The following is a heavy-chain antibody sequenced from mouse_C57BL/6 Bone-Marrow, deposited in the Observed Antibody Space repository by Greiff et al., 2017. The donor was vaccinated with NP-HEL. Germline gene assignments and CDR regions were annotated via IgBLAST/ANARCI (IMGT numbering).Heavy chain of an antibody. CDR1: GYTFTSYW. CDR2: IYPSDSET. Sequence: VKLQQPGAELVRPGSSVKLSCKASGYTFTSYWMDWVKQRPGQGLEWIGNIYPSDSETHYNQKFKDKATLTVDKSSSTAYMQLSSLTSEDSAVYYCARERTGTGYYAMDYWGQGTSVTVSS. J-gene: IGHJ4*01. V-gene: IGHV1-61*01. D-gene: IGHD4-1*01. CDR3: ARERTGTGYYAMDY.